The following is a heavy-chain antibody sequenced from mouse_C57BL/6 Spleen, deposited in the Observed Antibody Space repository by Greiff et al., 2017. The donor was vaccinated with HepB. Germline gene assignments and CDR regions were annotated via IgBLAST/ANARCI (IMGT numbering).Heavy chain of an antibody. J-gene: IGHJ2*01. Sequence: VQLQQSGAELVNPGASVNLSCKASGYTLTSYWMHWVKQRPGQGLEWIGEINPSNGRTNYNEKFKSKATLTVAKSSSTAYMQLSSPTSEDSAVYYCARLLINFYYWGQGTTLTVSS. CDR1: GYTLTSYW. V-gene: IGHV1S81*02. CDR3: ARLLINFYY. D-gene: IGHD2-1*01. CDR2: INPSNGRT.